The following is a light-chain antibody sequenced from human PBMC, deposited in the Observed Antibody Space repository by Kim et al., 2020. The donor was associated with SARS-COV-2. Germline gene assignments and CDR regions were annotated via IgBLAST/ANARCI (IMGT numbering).Light chain of an antibody. V-gene: IGKV1-5*03. J-gene: IGKJ2*01. CDR1: ENIGTW. CDR3: QHYSRFPYT. CDR2: LAS. Sequence: SETVGDRVPITCRASENIGTWLAWYQQKPGRAPSLLIYLASTLESGVPSRFSGTGSGTEFSLSITSLQPDDFATYYCQHYSRFPYTFGQGTKLEIK.